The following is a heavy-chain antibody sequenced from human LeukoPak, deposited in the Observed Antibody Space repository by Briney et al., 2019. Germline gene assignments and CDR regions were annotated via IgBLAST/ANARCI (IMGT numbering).Heavy chain of an antibody. D-gene: IGHD2-15*01. Sequence: ASVKVSCKASGGTSSSYAISWVRQAPGQGLEWMGGIIPIFGTANYAQKFQGRVTITTDESTGTAYMELSSLRSEDTAVYYCASSNCSGGSCYGSLYYYYYYMDVWGKGTTVTVSS. J-gene: IGHJ6*03. CDR1: GGTSSSYA. V-gene: IGHV1-69*05. CDR3: ASSNCSGGSCYGSLYYYYYYMDV. CDR2: IIPIFGTA.